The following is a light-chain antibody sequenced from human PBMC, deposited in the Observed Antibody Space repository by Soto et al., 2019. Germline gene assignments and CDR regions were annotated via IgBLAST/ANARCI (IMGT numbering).Light chain of an antibody. CDR1: QSVSSGS. J-gene: IGKJ2*01. Sequence: EIVLTQSPATLSLSPGERATLSCRASQSVSSGSLAWYQQKPGQAPRLLIHGAFSRATGIPDRFSGSGSGADFSLTISRLEPEDFAVYYCQQYGSSPTFGRGTKLEIK. V-gene: IGKV3-20*01. CDR3: QQYGSSPT. CDR2: GAF.